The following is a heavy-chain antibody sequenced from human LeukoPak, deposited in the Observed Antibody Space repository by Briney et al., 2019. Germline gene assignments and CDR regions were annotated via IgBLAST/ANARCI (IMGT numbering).Heavy chain of an antibody. CDR1: GFTFSSYG. CDR2: IWYDGSNK. Sequence: GGSLRLSCAASGFTFSSYGMHWVRQAPGKGLEWVAVIWYDGSNKYYADSVKGRFTISRDNSKNTLYLQMNSLRAEDTAVYYCARDIATRSYFDYWGQGTLVTVSP. J-gene: IGHJ4*02. D-gene: IGHD3-16*02. CDR3: ARDIATRSYFDY. V-gene: IGHV3-33*01.